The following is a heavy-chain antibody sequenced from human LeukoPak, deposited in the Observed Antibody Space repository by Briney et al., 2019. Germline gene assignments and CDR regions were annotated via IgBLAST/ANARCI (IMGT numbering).Heavy chain of an antibody. CDR3: ARAKGSRMTMIVVAPGSARYNWFDP. J-gene: IGHJ5*02. V-gene: IGHV4-34*01. D-gene: IGHD3-22*01. Sequence: PSETLSLTCAVYDGSFSGYYWSWIRQPPGKGLEWIGEINHSGSTNYNPSLKSRVTISVDTSKNQFSLKLSSVTAADTAVYYCARAKGSRMTMIVVAPGSARYNWFDPWGQGTLVTVSS. CDR2: INHSGST. CDR1: DGSFSGYY.